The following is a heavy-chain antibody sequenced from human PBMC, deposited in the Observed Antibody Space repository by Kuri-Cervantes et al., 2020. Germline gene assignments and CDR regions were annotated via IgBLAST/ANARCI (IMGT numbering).Heavy chain of an antibody. CDR3: ARGGMGLIAVPGAPDY. CDR2: VNTDGNSA. J-gene: IGHJ4*02. Sequence: GGSLRLSCAASGFTFSRYWMHWVRQAPGKGLVWVSRVNTDGNSAVYADSVKGRFTISRDNAKSMMYVQMDSLRVEDTAVYYCARGGMGLIAVPGAPDYWGQGTLVTVSS. D-gene: IGHD6-19*01. V-gene: IGHV3-74*01. CDR1: GFTFSRYW.